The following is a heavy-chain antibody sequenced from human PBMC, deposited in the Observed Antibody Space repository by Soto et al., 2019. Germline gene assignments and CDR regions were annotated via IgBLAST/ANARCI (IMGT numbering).Heavy chain of an antibody. CDR2: ITYDGANG. CDR3: ARAFSGSYPNFDY. J-gene: IGHJ4*02. Sequence: GGSLRLSCLASGFIFRSYSMHWVRQAPGKGLEWVAVITYDGANGYYADSVRGRFAISRDNSKSTLFLQMNSLRPEDTAVYYCARAFSGSYPNFDYWGQGTLVTVSS. V-gene: IGHV3-30*09. CDR1: GFIFRSYS. D-gene: IGHD1-26*01.